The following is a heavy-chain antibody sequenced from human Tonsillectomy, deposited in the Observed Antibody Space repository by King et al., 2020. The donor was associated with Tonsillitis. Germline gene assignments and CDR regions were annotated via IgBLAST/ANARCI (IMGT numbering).Heavy chain of an antibody. CDR1: GGSISSYY. Sequence: QLQESGPGLVKPSETLSLTCTVSGGSISSYYWSWIRQPPGKGLAWIGYIYYSGSTNYNPSLKSRVTISVDTSKNQFSLKLSSVTAADTAVYYCARDDVGLNGWFDPWGQGTLVTVSS. J-gene: IGHJ5*02. CDR2: IYYSGST. CDR3: ARDDVGLNGWFDP. V-gene: IGHV4-59*01. D-gene: IGHD1-1*01.